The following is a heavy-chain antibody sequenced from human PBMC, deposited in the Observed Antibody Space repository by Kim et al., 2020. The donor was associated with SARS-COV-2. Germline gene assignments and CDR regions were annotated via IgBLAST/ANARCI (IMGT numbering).Heavy chain of an antibody. CDR2: IIPILGIA. CDR1: GGTFSSYA. J-gene: IGHJ3*02. V-gene: IGHV1-69*04. Sequence: SVKVSCKASGGTFSSYAISWVRQAPGQGLEWMGRIIPILGIANYAQKFQGRVTITADKSTSTAYMELSSLRSEDTAVYYCARSDTVTIFGVVTSHDAFDIRGQGTMVTVSS. D-gene: IGHD3-3*01. CDR3: ARSDTVTIFGVVTSHDAFDI.